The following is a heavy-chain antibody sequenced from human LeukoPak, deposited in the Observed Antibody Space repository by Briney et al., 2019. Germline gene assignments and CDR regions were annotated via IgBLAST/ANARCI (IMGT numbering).Heavy chain of an antibody. V-gene: IGHV1-46*01. J-gene: IGHJ6*02. CDR2: INPSGGST. CDR3: ARAADYYGSGSYYYYDMDV. Sequence: ASVKVPCKASGYTFTSYYMHWVRQAPGQGLEWMGIINPSGGSTSYAQKFQGRVTMTRDTSTSTVYMELSSLRSEDTAVYYCARAADYYGSGSYYYYDMDVWGQGTTVTVSS. CDR1: GYTFTSYY. D-gene: IGHD3-10*01.